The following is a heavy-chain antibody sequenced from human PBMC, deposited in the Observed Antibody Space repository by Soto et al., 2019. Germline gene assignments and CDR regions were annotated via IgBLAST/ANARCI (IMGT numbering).Heavy chain of an antibody. V-gene: IGHV3-21*01. CDR1: GFTFSSYS. D-gene: IGHD6-13*01. J-gene: IGHJ4*02. CDR2: ISSSSSYI. CDR3: ARRVAAAGIGIDY. Sequence: EVQLVESGGGLVKPGGSLRLSYAASGFTFSSYSMNWDRQAPGKGLEWVSSISSSSSYIYYADSVKGRFTISRDNAKNSLYLQMNSLRAEDTAVYYCARRVAAAGIGIDYWGQGTLVTVSS.